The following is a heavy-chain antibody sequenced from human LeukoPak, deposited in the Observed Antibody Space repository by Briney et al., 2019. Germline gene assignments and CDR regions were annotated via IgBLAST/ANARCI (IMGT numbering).Heavy chain of an antibody. CDR3: ASPEGGYSYGYVY. CDR1: GGTFSSYA. V-gene: IGHV1-69*13. CDR2: IIPIFGTA. Sequence: ASVKVSCKASGGTFSSYAISWVRQAPGQGLEWMGGIIPIFGTANYAQKFQGRVTITADESTSTAYMELSSLRSGDTAVYYCASPEGGYSYGYVYWGQGALVTVSS. D-gene: IGHD5-18*01. J-gene: IGHJ4*02.